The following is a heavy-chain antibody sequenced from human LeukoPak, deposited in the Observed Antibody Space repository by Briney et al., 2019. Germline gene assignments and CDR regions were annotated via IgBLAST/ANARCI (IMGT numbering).Heavy chain of an antibody. CDR3: AREHGRSGYFDY. Sequence: GGSLRLSCAASGFTFSSYAMHWVRQAPGKGLEWVSFISSDGSQKYYAGSVKGRFTISRDNSKNTLYLQLNSLRVEDTAVYYCAREHGRSGYFDYWGQGTLVSVSS. D-gene: IGHD3-22*01. CDR2: ISSDGSQK. CDR1: GFTFSSYA. V-gene: IGHV3-30*19. J-gene: IGHJ4*02.